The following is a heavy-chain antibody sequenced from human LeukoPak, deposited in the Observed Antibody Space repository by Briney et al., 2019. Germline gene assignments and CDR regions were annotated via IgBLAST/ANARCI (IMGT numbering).Heavy chain of an antibody. CDR3: ARDYYGSGSHDY. CDR1: GGSISSYY. J-gene: IGHJ4*02. V-gene: IGHV4-59*01. CDR2: IYYSGST. Sequence: SETLSLTCTVSGGSISSYYWSWIRQPPGKGLEWIGYIYYSGSTNYNLSLKSRVTISVDTSKNQFSLKLSSVTAADTAVYYCARDYYGSGSHDYWGQGTLVTVSS. D-gene: IGHD3-10*01.